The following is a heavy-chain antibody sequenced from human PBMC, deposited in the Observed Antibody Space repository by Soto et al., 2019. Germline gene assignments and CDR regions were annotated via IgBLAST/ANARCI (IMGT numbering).Heavy chain of an antibody. V-gene: IGHV4-39*01. J-gene: IGHJ4*02. CDR1: GGSISSSTYY. CDR3: ARGVTNSWYYFDY. Sequence: SETLSLTCTVSGGSISSSTYYWVWIRQPPGKGLDWIGNLYYSGNTYYAPSLKSRVTISVDSSKNQFSLKLNSVTAADTAVYYCARGVTNSWYYFDYWGQGTLVTVSS. D-gene: IGHD6-13*01. CDR2: LYYSGNT.